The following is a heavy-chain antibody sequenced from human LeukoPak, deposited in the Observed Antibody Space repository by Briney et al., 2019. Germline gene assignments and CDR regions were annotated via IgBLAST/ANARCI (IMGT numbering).Heavy chain of an antibody. CDR2: ISWNSGSI. CDR3: AKVPLSYYYDSSGYFAFDI. J-gene: IGHJ3*02. CDR1: GFTFDDYA. V-gene: IGHV3-9*01. D-gene: IGHD3-22*01. Sequence: GGSLRLSCTASGFTFDDYAMHWVRLAPGKGLEWVSGISWNSGSIGYADSVKGRFTISRDNAKNSLYLQMNSLRAEDTALYYCAKVPLSYYYDSSGYFAFDIWGQGTMVTVSS.